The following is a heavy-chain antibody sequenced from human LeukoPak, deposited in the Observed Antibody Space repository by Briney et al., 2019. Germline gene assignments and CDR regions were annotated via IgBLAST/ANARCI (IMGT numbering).Heavy chain of an antibody. J-gene: IGHJ3*02. Sequence: GGSLGLSCAASGFTFSSYEMNWVRQAPGKGLEWVSYISSSGSTIYYADSVKGRFTISRDNAKNSLYLQMNSLRAEDTAVYYCASTMVRGKGAFDIWGQGTMVTVSS. CDR1: GFTFSSYE. V-gene: IGHV3-48*03. CDR3: ASTMVRGKGAFDI. D-gene: IGHD3-10*01. CDR2: ISSSGSTI.